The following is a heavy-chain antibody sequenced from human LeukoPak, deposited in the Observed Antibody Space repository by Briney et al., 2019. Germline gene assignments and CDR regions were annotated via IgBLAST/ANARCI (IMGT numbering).Heavy chain of an antibody. D-gene: IGHD3-22*01. Sequence: ASVKVSCKASGYTFTGYYMHWVRQAPGQGLEWMGRINPNSGGTNYAQKFQGRVTMTRDTSISTAYMELSRPRSDDTAVYYCARVYDYYDSSGYLGYWGQGTLVTVSS. CDR2: INPNSGGT. CDR3: ARVYDYYDSSGYLGY. V-gene: IGHV1-2*06. CDR1: GYTFTGYY. J-gene: IGHJ4*02.